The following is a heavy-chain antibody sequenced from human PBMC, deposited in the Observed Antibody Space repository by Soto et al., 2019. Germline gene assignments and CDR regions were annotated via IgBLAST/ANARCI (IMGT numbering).Heavy chain of an antibody. CDR2: ISNDGSNK. J-gene: IGHJ4*02. Sequence: QVQLVESGGGVVQPGRSLRLSCAASGFTFSSFGMDWVRQAPGKGLEWVAVISNDGSNKYYGDSVKGRFTISRDNSKNMLYLQMNSLRPEDTAVYYCANRKRGAPVSYFDYWGQGTLVTVSS. V-gene: IGHV3-30*18. CDR3: ANRKRGAPVSYFDY. D-gene: IGHD1-26*01. CDR1: GFTFSSFG.